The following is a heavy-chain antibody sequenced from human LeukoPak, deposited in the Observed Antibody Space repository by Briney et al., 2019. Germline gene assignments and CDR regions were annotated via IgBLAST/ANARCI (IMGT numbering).Heavy chain of an antibody. J-gene: IGHJ4*02. V-gene: IGHV3-53*01. Sequence: PGGFLRLSCAASGFTVSNNYMNWVRQAPGEGLEWVSILYSGGNTYYADSVKGRFTISRDNSKNTLYLQMNSLRAEDTAVYYCARGRYDSSGSWYFDYWGQGTLVTVSS. D-gene: IGHD3-22*01. CDR2: LYSGGNT. CDR1: GFTVSNNY. CDR3: ARGRYDSSGSWYFDY.